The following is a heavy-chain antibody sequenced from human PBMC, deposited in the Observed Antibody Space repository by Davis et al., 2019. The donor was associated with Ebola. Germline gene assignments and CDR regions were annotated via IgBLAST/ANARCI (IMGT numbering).Heavy chain of an antibody. V-gene: IGHV1-2*02. CDR3: AKDARENYFDS. J-gene: IGHJ4*02. D-gene: IGHD1-26*01. CDR1: ESTFNGYY. Sequence: ASVTVSCQTSESTFNGYYVHWVRQAPGQAPEWLGWINTNTGATMYAPRVQGRLTLTRDTSIGTADMDLSLTFDDTAVYFCAKDARENYFDSWGQGTLVSVSS. CDR2: INTNTGAT.